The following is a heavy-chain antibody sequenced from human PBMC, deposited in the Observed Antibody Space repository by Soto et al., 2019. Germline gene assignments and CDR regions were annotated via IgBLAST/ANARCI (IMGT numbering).Heavy chain of an antibody. V-gene: IGHV4-34*01. J-gene: IGHJ3*02. CDR3: ARGRFISSHRAFDI. Sequence: QVQLQQWGAGLLKPSETLSLTCAVYGGSFSGYYWSWIRQPPGKGLEWIGEINHSGSTNYNPSLKSRVTISVDTSKNQFSLKLSYVTAADTAVYYCARGRFISSHRAFDIWGQGTMVTVSS. D-gene: IGHD3-16*01. CDR2: INHSGST. CDR1: GGSFSGYY.